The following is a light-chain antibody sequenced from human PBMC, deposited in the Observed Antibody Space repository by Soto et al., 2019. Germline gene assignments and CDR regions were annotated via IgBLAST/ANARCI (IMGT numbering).Light chain of an antibody. J-gene: IGLJ2*01. V-gene: IGLV1-47*01. CDR2: RNN. Sequence: QSVLTQPPSASGTPEQRVTISRSGSSSNIGSNYVYWYQQLPGTAPKLLIYRNNQRPSGVPDRFSGSKSGTPASLAISGLRSEDEADYYCAAWDDSLSGVVVGGGTKLAVL. CDR3: AAWDDSLSGVV. CDR1: SSNIGSNY.